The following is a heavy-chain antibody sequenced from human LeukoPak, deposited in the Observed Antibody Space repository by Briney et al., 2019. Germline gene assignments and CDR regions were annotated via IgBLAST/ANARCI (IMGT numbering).Heavy chain of an antibody. J-gene: IGHJ4*02. D-gene: IGHD3-10*01. Sequence: SVKVSCKASGGTFSSYAVSWVRQAPGQGLEWMGRIIPILGTTDYGQKFQGRVTITTDESTRTAYMELNSLRSEDTAVCYCARERAYYGSGSNSYFDYWGRGTLVTVSS. CDR1: GGTFSSYA. CDR2: IIPILGTT. CDR3: ARERAYYGSGSNSYFDY. V-gene: IGHV1-69*11.